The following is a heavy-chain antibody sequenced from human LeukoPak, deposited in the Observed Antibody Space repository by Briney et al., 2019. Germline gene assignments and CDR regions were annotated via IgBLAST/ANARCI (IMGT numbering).Heavy chain of an antibody. CDR1: GGTFSSYA. V-gene: IGHV1-69*05. J-gene: IGHJ3*02. CDR3: ARGWAYDSSGYDAFDI. D-gene: IGHD3-22*01. CDR2: IIPIFGTA. Sequence: SVKVSCKASGGTFSSYAISWVRQAPGQGLEWMGGIIPIFGTANYAQKFQGRVTITTDESTSTAYMELSSLRSEDTAVYYCARGWAYDSSGYDAFDIWGQGTMVTVSS.